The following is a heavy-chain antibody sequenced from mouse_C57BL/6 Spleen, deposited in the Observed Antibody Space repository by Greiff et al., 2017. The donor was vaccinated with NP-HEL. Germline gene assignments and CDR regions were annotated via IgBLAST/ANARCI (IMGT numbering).Heavy chain of an antibody. J-gene: IGHJ4*01. D-gene: IGHD1-1*01. CDR2: ILPGSGST. CDR1: GYTFTGYW. V-gene: IGHV1-9*01. CDR3: ARRGPSYGSSSFYAMDY. Sequence: QVQLQQSGAELMKPGASVKLSCKATGYTFTGYWIEWVKQRPGHGLEWIGEILPGSGSTNYNEKFKGKATFTADTSSNTAYMQLSSLTTEDSAIYYCARRGPSYGSSSFYAMDYWGQGTSVTVSS.